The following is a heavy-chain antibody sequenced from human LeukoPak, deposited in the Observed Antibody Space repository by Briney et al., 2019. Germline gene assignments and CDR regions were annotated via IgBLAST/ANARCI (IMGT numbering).Heavy chain of an antibody. CDR3: ARGGVVVPAAIRNWFDP. CDR1: GGSISSYY. D-gene: IGHD2-2*01. V-gene: IGHV4-59*01. J-gene: IGHJ5*02. CDR2: IYYSGST. Sequence: SETLSLTCTVSGGSISSYYWSWIRQPPGKGLEWIGYIYYSGSTNYNPSLKSRVTISVDTSKNQFSLKLSSVTAADTAVYYCARGGVVVPAAIRNWFDPWGQGTLVTVSS.